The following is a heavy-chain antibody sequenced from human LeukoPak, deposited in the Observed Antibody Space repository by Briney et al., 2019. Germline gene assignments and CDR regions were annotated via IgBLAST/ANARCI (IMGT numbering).Heavy chain of an antibody. CDR2: ISSNSYI. CDR3: ARLPGYYYYYYYMDV. Sequence: GGSLRLSCVASGFTFSNYAMTWVRQAPGKGLEWVSGISSNSYIHYADSVKGRFTVSRDNAENSLYLQMNSLRAEDTAVYYCARLPGYYYYYYYMDVWGKETRVSVSS. CDR1: GFTFSNYA. V-gene: IGHV3-21*01. J-gene: IGHJ6*03.